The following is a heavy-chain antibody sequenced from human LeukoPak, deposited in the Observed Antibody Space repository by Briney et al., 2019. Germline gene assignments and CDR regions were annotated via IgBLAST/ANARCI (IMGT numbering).Heavy chain of an antibody. Sequence: ASVKVSCKASGYTFTASYLHWVRQAPGQGLEWMEMVNPTSGRTNYAQKFRGRVTMTRDTSTSTVYMELSSLRSEDTAVYYCAREPTSGSCYFDYWGLGTLVTVSS. CDR2: VNPTSGRT. D-gene: IGHD1-26*01. V-gene: IGHV1-46*01. CDR1: GYTFTASY. CDR3: AREPTSGSCYFDY. J-gene: IGHJ4*02.